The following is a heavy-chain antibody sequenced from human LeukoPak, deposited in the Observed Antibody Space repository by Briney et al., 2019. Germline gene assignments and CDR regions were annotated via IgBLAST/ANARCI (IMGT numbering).Heavy chain of an antibody. D-gene: IGHD6-19*01. J-gene: IGHJ2*01. CDR2: IKSDGREE. CDR1: GFPFEIYW. V-gene: IGHV3-7*01. CDR3: AKEKTVAGWYFDL. Sequence: GGSLRLSCVASGFPFEIYWMSWVRQGPGKGLEWVANIKSDGREEYYADSVKGRLTVSRDNAKNSLFLQMNSLRVEDTAVYYCAKEKTVAGWYFDLWGRGTLVTVSS.